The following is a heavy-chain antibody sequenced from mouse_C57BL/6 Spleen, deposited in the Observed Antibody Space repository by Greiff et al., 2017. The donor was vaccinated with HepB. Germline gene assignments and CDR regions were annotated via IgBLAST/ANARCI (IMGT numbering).Heavy chain of an antibody. CDR2: ISYDGSN. Sequence: EVQVVESGPGLVKPSQSLSLTCSVTGYSITSGYSWNWIRQFPGNKLEWMGYISYDGSNNYNPSLKNRISITRDTSKNQFFLKLNSVTTEDTATYYCARDSRDGYYGNFDVWGTGTTVTVSS. V-gene: IGHV3-6*01. D-gene: IGHD2-3*01. CDR3: ARDSRDGYYGNFDV. J-gene: IGHJ1*03. CDR1: GYSITSGYS.